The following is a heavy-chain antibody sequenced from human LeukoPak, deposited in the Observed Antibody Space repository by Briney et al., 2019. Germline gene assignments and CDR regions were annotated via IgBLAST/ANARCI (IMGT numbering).Heavy chain of an antibody. D-gene: IGHD3-3*01. CDR2: IYYSGST. Sequence: SETLSLTCTVSGGSISSGGYYWSWIRQHPGKGLEWIGYIYYSGSTYYNPSLKSRVTISVDTSKNQFSLKLSSVTAADTAVYYCARAYYDFWSGWLFYYGMDVWGQGTTVTVSS. V-gene: IGHV4-31*03. CDR1: GGSISSGGYY. CDR3: ARAYYDFWSGWLFYYGMDV. J-gene: IGHJ6*02.